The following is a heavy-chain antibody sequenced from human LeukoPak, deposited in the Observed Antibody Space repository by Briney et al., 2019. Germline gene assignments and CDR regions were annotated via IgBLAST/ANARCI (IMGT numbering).Heavy chain of an antibody. Sequence: SETLSLTCTVSSGSISSSSYYWGWIRQPPGKGLEGIGSIFYSASTYYNPSLKSRVTISVDTSKNQFSLKLSSVTAADTAVYYCARPAIDVDTAMVSWYFDLWGRGTLVTVSS. V-gene: IGHV4-39*01. CDR1: SGSISSSSYY. D-gene: IGHD5-18*01. J-gene: IGHJ2*01. CDR3: ARPAIDVDTAMVSWYFDL. CDR2: IFYSAST.